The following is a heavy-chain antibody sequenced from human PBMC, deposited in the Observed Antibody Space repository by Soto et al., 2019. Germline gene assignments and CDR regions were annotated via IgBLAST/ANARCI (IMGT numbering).Heavy chain of an antibody. D-gene: IGHD3-16*02. CDR1: GGSFSGYY. J-gene: IGHJ4*02. CDR2: INHSGST. V-gene: IGHV4-34*01. CDR3: AGGSKRELSPEPIFDY. Sequence: QVQLQQWGAGLLKPSETLSLTCAVYGGSFSGYYWSWIRQPPGKGLEWIGEINHSGSTNYNPSLKSHVTISVDPSKHQFFLKLSSGSAADTAVYYCAGGSKRELSPEPIFDYWGQGTLVTVSS.